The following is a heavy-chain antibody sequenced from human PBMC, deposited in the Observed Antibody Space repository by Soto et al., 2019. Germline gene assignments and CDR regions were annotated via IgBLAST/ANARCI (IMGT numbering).Heavy chain of an antibody. V-gene: IGHV3-11*06. Sequence: GGSLRLSCAGSGFTFGDSYVSWIRQAPGKGLEWLSYISPGSRYPAYADSVKGRFTISRDNAKRSLYLQMMSLTAEDTAIYYCVRGGGGGLFDPWGQGTMVTVSS. CDR2: ISPGSRYP. J-gene: IGHJ5*02. CDR1: GFTFGDSY. D-gene: IGHD2-15*01. CDR3: VRGGGGGLFDP.